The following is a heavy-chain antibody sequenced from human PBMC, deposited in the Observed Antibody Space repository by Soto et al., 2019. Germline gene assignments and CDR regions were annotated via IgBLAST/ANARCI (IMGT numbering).Heavy chain of an antibody. Sequence: QVHLVQSGAEVKKPGASVKVSCKASGYTFTSYAMHWVRQAPGQRLEWMGWLSPGNGNTKYSREFQGRVTITSDTSASTAYMELSGLRSEDTAVYYCAKEDRYASGTYYNAYWGQGTLVTVSS. J-gene: IGHJ4*02. V-gene: IGHV1-3*01. CDR1: GYTFTSYA. D-gene: IGHD3-10*01. CDR2: LSPGNGNT. CDR3: AKEDRYASGTYYNAY.